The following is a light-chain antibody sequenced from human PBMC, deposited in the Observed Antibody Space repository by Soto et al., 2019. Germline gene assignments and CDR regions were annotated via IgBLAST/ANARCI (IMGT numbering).Light chain of an antibody. CDR1: LSVDSTY. CDR2: GAT. Sequence: EIVLTQSPGTLSLSPGERATLSCRASLSVDSTYVAWYQQRPGQPPRLLIHGATTRATGIPDRFSGSVSGPDFTLTISSLEPEDYAVYYCQQWTFGQGTKVEIK. J-gene: IGKJ1*01. CDR3: QQWT. V-gene: IGKV3-20*01.